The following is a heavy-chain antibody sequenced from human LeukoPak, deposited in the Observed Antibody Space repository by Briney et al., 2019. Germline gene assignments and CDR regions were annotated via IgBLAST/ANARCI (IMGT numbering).Heavy chain of an antibody. D-gene: IGHD4/OR15-4a*01. J-gene: IGHJ4*02. CDR1: GFTFSNFA. CDR3: AKDSRSAPYYFDF. V-gene: IGHV3-23*01. Sequence: GGSLRLSCAASGFTFSNFAMNWVRQAPGKGLEWVSAISGSSGKTYYADSVKGRFTISRDNSKNTVYLQMTSLKTEDTAVFYCAKDSRSAPYYFDFWGQGTLATVSS. CDR2: ISGSSGKT.